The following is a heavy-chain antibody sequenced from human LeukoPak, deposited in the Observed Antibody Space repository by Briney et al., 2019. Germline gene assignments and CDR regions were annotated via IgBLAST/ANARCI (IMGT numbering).Heavy chain of an antibody. Sequence: GGSLRLSCAASGFTFSSYSMNWVRQAPGKGLEWVSSISSSSSYIYYADSVKGRFTISRDNSKNTLYLQMNSLRAEDTAVYYCAKDAVAGNWYFDLWGRGTLVTVSS. CDR3: AKDAVAGNWYFDL. CDR2: ISSSSSYI. J-gene: IGHJ2*01. V-gene: IGHV3-21*01. D-gene: IGHD6-19*01. CDR1: GFTFSSYS.